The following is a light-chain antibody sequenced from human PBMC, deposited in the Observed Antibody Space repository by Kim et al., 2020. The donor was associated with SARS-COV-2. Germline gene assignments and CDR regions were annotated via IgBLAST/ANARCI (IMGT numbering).Light chain of an antibody. CDR3: TSYTDAKTCV. CDR1: SIDLSGDKS. Sequence: GQSITISCSGTSIDLSGDKSVSWYRQYPGKAPNLMMYDVSVRPAGVTSRFSGSKSANTAFLTISGLRDEDEADYYCTSYTDAKTCVFGTGTKVTVL. V-gene: IGLV2-14*03. J-gene: IGLJ1*01. CDR2: DVS.